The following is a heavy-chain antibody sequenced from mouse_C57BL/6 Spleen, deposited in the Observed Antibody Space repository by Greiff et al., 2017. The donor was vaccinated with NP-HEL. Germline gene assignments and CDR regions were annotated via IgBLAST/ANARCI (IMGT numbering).Heavy chain of an antibody. V-gene: IGHV5-17*01. CDR2: ISSGSSTI. J-gene: IGHJ3*01. Sequence: EVKVVESGGGLVKPGGSLKLSCAASGFTFSDYGMHWVRQAPEKGLEWVAYISSGSSTIYYADTVKGRFTISRDNAKNTLFLQMTSLRSEDTAMYYCARESNTWFAYWGQGTLVTVSA. CDR1: GFTFSDYG. D-gene: IGHD2-5*01. CDR3: ARESNTWFAY.